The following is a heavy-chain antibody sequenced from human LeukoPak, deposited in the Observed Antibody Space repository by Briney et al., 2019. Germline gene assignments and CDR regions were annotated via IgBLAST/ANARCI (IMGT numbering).Heavy chain of an antibody. V-gene: IGHV1-8*01. CDR1: GYTFTSYD. CDR3: ARATTHYYDSSGPTFDY. CDR2: VNPNSGNT. Sequence: ASVKVSCKASGYTFTSYDINWVRQATGQGLEWMGWVNPNSGNTGYAQKFQGRVTMTRNTSISTAYMELSSLRSEDTAVYYCARATTHYYDSSGPTFDYWGQGTLVTVSS. J-gene: IGHJ4*02. D-gene: IGHD3-22*01.